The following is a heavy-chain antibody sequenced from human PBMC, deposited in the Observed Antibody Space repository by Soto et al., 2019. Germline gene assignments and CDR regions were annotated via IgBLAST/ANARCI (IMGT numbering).Heavy chain of an antibody. V-gene: IGHV1-69*04. D-gene: IGHD2-15*01. J-gene: IGHJ5*02. CDR2: IIPILGIA. Sequence: GXSVKVSCKASGGTFSSYTISLVRHSPGQGLEWMGRIIPILGIANYAQKFQGRVTITADKSTSTAYMELSSLRSEDTAVYYCARDPVVAATINWFDPWGQGTLVTVSS. CDR1: GGTFSSYT. CDR3: ARDPVVAATINWFDP.